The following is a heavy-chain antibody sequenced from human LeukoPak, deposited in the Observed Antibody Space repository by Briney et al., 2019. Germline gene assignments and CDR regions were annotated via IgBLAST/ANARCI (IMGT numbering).Heavy chain of an antibody. CDR1: GDSFTIND. D-gene: IGHD6-13*01. J-gene: IGHJ3*02. CDR3: ARVTAGGTWTFDI. V-gene: IGHV1-8*01. Sequence: ASVKVSCKASGDSFTINDINWVRQATGQGLEWMGWMNPNSGNTGYAQKFQGRVTMTRNTSISTAYMELTDPRSEDAAVYYCARVTAGGTWTFDIWGQGTTVTVSS. CDR2: MNPNSGNT.